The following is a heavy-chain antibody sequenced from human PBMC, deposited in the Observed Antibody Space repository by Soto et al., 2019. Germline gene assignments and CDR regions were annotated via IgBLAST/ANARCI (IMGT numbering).Heavy chain of an antibody. CDR3: ARAHYGSGSYYTKILTTLTTGPTYYFDY. Sequence: ASVKVSCKASGYTFTGYYMHWVRQAPGQGLEWMGWINPNSGGTNYAQKFQGWVTMTRDTSISTAYMELGRLRSDDTAVYYCARAHYGSGSYYTKILTTLTTGPTYYFDYWGQGTLVTVSS. D-gene: IGHD3-10*01. CDR2: INPNSGGT. J-gene: IGHJ4*02. V-gene: IGHV1-2*04. CDR1: GYTFTGYY.